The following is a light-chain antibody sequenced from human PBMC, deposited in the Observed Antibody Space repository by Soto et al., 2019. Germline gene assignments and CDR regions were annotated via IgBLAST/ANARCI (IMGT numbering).Light chain of an antibody. CDR1: QSVSSSY. Sequence: EIVLTQSPATLSLSPGERATLSCRASQSVSSSYLAWYQQKPGQPPRLLIYGASRRATGIPDRFSGSGSGSDFTLTISRLEPEDFAVYYCQQYGTLGQGTKVDIK. V-gene: IGKV3-20*01. CDR2: GAS. CDR3: QQYGT. J-gene: IGKJ1*01.